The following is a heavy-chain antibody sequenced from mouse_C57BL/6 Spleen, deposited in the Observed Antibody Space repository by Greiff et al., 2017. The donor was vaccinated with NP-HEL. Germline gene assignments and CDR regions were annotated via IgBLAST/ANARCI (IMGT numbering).Heavy chain of an antibody. D-gene: IGHD3-2*02. J-gene: IGHJ2*01. CDR1: GYTFTSYW. CDR2: IDPSDSYT. V-gene: IGHV1-50*01. CDR3: ARGQAGPLDY. Sequence: QVQLKQSGAELVKPGASVKLSCKASGYTFTSYWMQWVKQRPGQGLEWIGEIDPSDSYTNYNQKFKGKATLTVDTSSSTAYMQLSSLTSEDSAVYYCARGQAGPLDYWGQGTTLTVSS.